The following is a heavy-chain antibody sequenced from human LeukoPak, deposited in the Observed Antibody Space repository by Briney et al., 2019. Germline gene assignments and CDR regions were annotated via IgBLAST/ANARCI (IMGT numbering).Heavy chain of an antibody. CDR1: GGSISSSSYY. J-gene: IGHJ5*02. V-gene: IGHV4-39*01. Sequence: SETLSLTCTVSGGSISSSSYYWGWIRQSPGKGLEWIGSIYYSGSTYYNPSLKSRVTISVDTSKNQFSLKLSSVTAADTAVYYCARRNGYINDWPNWFAPWGQGTLVTVSS. CDR3: ARRNGYINDWPNWFAP. D-gene: IGHD6-19*01. CDR2: IYYSGST.